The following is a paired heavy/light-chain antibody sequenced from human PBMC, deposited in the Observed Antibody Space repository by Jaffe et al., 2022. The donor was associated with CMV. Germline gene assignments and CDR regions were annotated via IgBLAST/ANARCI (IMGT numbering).Light chain of an antibody. V-gene: IGKV1-5*03. CDR3: QQYDRYSLT. CDR1: QSISSW. CDR2: KAS. J-gene: IGKJ1*01. Sequence: DIQMTQSPSTLSASVGDRVTITCRASQSISSWLAWYQQKPGKAPKLLIYKASSLDSGVPSRFSGSGSGTEFTLTISSLQPDDFATYYCQQYDRYSLTFGQGTKVEIK.
Heavy chain of an antibody. V-gene: IGHV3-74*03. Sequence: EVQLVESGGGLVQPGGSLRLSCAASGFIFSSYYMHWVRLVPGKGLVWVSRISSDGSSTMYADPVKGRFSISRDNAKNTLYLQMNSVRAEDTAVYYCARVEHCSKTSCYSVFDSWGQGTLVTVSS. J-gene: IGHJ4*02. CDR3: ARVEHCSKTSCYSVFDS. D-gene: IGHD2-2*01. CDR1: GFIFSSYY. CDR2: ISSDGSST.